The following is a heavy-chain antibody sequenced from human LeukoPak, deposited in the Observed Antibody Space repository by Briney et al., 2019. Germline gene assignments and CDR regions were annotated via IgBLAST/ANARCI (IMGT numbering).Heavy chain of an antibody. V-gene: IGHV3-7*01. CDR2: IKQDGSEK. CDR3: ARMSGYDILTGYYKNNFDY. CDR1: GFTFSSYW. Sequence: PGGSLRLSCAASGFTFSSYWMSWVRQAPGKGLEWVANIKQDGSEKYYVDSVKGRFTISRDNAKNSLYLQMNSLRAEDTAVYYCARMSGYDILTGYYKNNFDYWGQGTLVTVSS. J-gene: IGHJ4*02. D-gene: IGHD3-9*01.